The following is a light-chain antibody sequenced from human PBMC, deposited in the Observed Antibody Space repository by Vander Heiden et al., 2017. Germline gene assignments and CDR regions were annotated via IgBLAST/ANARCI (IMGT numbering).Light chain of an antibody. CDR2: DIS. J-gene: IGLJ3*02. Sequence: QSALTQPASVSGSPGQSITSSCTGTSRDSGSYVPVSWYQQHPGNVPKLIIYDISERPSGVSSRFSGSKSGNTASLTISVLQADDDADYCCCSYAGFRWVFGGGTKVTVL. V-gene: IGLV2-23*02. CDR3: CSYAGFRWV. CDR1: SRDSGSYVP.